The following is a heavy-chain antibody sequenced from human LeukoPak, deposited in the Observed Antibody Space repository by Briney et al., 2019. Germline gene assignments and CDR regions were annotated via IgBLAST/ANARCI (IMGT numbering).Heavy chain of an antibody. CDR2: INPNSGGT. J-gene: IGHJ4*02. CDR3: ARTASCGTNCYSYFDY. D-gene: IGHD2-21*01. CDR1: GYTFTGYY. Sequence: ASVKVSCKASGYTFTGYYMHWVRQAPGQGLEWMGWINPNSGGTNYAQKFQGRVTMTRDTSISTAYMELSRLRSDDTALYYCARTASCGTNCYSYFDYWGQGTLVTVSS. V-gene: IGHV1-2*02.